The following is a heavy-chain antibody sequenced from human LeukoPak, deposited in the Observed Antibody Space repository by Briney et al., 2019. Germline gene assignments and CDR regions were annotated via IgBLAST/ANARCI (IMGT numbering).Heavy chain of an antibody. CDR2: TYYRSKWYN. D-gene: IGHD5-24*01. Sequence: SQTLSLTCAISGDSVSGNSTAYNWIRQSPSRGLEWLGRTYYRSKWYNDYAVSVKSRIIINPDTSKNQLSLQLKSVTPEDTAVYYCARGGQGDGYSANEAFDFWGQGTMVTVSS. CDR3: ARGGQGDGYSANEAFDF. V-gene: IGHV6-1*01. J-gene: IGHJ3*01. CDR1: GDSVSGNSTA.